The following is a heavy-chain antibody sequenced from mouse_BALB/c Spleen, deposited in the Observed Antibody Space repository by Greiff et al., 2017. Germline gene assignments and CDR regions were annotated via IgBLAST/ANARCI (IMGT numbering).Heavy chain of an antibody. CDR1: GYSIPSDYA. CDR2: ISYSGST. Sequence: EVQLQESGPGLVKPSQSLSLTCTVTGYSIPSDYAWNWIRQFPGNKLEWMGYISYSGSTSYNPSLKSRISITRDTSKTQFFLQLNSVTTEDTATYYCARKAYRYDEFAYWGQGTLVTVSA. J-gene: IGHJ3*01. V-gene: IGHV3-2*02. D-gene: IGHD2-14*01. CDR3: ARKAYRYDEFAY.